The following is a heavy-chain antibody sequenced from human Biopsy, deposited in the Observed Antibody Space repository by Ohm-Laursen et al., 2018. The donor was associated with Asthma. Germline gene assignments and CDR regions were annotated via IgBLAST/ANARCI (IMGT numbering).Heavy chain of an antibody. J-gene: IGHJ6*02. CDR1: GGTFSRYA. CDR2: IIPIFGTS. CDR3: AREVSTVDHGYYYFAMDV. D-gene: IGHD4-23*01. Sequence: SSVKVSCKASGGTFSRYAISWVRQAPGQGLEWMGGIIPIFGTSNYAQKFQGRVTFTADESTSSAYMELSSLRSEDSAVYYRAREVSTVDHGYYYFAMDVWGQGTTVTVSS. V-gene: IGHV1-69*01.